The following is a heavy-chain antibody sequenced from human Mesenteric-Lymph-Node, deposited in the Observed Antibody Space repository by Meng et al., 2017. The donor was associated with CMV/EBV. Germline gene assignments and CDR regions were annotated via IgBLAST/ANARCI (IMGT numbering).Heavy chain of an antibody. Sequence: SLKISCAASGFTFDDYAMHWVRQVPGKGLERVSGISWSSCTIADSMMGRFSICRDNAKNSLYLQMNSLRAEDTALYYCVGGGLFYFDYWGLGTLVTVSS. CDR2: ISWSSCTI. V-gene: IGHV3-9*01. CDR1: GFTFDDYA. CDR3: VGGGLFYFDY. J-gene: IGHJ4*02. D-gene: IGHD2-8*02.